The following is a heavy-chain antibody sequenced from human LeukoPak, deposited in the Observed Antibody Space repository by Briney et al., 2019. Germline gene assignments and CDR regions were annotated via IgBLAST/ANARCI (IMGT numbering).Heavy chain of an antibody. V-gene: IGHV4-39*02. Sequence: SETLSLTCTVSGGSISTSNYYWGWIRQPPGKGLEWIGNIFYSGSTYYNPSLKSRVTISVDTSKNHFSLQLSSVSAADTAVYYCARTSSGPNWFDPWGQGTLVTVSS. J-gene: IGHJ5*02. D-gene: IGHD3-22*01. CDR1: GGSISTSNYY. CDR2: IFYSGST. CDR3: ARTSSGPNWFDP.